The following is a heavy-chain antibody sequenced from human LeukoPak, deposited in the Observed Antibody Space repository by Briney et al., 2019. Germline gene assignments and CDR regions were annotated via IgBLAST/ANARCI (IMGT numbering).Heavy chain of an antibody. V-gene: IGHV3-30*01. Sequence: GGSLRLSCAASGFTVSSYAMHWVRQAPGKGLEWVAVISYDGSNKYYADSVKGRFTISRDNSKNTLYLQMNSLRAEDTAVYYCARDQIRGFVDYWGQGTLVTVSS. CDR1: GFTVSSYA. CDR2: ISYDGSNK. J-gene: IGHJ4*02. D-gene: IGHD3-10*01. CDR3: ARDQIRGFVDY.